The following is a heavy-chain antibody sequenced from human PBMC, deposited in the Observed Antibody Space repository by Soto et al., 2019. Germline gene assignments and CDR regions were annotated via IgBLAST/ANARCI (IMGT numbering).Heavy chain of an antibody. D-gene: IGHD2-8*01. V-gene: IGHV5-51*01. CDR2: IYPGDSDT. CDR3: MPQLAVDAHNWFHP. CDR1: GYTFTSYC. Sequence: PGESLKMSGFSSGYTFTSYCIGLVLQMPGKGLEWMGIIYPGDSDTRYSPSFRGQVTISADKSISTAYLQWSSLKASDTAMYYCMPQLAVDAHNWFHPCGQGTLVTFSS. J-gene: IGHJ5*02.